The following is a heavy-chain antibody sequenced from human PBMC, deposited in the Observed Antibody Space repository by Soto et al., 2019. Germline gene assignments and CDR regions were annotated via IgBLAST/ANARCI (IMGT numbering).Heavy chain of an antibody. Sequence: QVQLVESGGGVVQPGRSLRLSCAASGFTFSSYAMHWVLQAPGKGLEWVAVISYDGSNKYYADSVKGRFTISRDNSKNKLYLQMNSLRAEDTAVYYCERAHQTETEPPYYWGQGTLVTVSS. J-gene: IGHJ4*02. CDR2: ISYDGSNK. CDR3: ERAHQTETEPPYY. V-gene: IGHV3-30-3*01. CDR1: GFTFSSYA.